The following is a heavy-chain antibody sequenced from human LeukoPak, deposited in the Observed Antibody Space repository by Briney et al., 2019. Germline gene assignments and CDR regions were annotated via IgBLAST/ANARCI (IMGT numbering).Heavy chain of an antibody. CDR1: GFTFSGSA. CDR2: IRNKANSYAT. V-gene: IGHV3-73*01. CDR3: TMVRGVIDY. Sequence: GGSLRLSCAASGFTFSGSAMHWVRQASGKGLEWVGRIRNKANSYATAYAASVKGRFTISRDDSKNTAYLQMNSLKTEDTAVYYCTMVRGVIDYWGQGTLVTVSS. D-gene: IGHD3-10*01. J-gene: IGHJ4*02.